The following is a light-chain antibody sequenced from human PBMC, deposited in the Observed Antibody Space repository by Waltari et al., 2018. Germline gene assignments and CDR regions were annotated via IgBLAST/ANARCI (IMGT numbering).Light chain of an antibody. J-gene: IGKJ4*01. V-gene: IGKV3-20*01. CDR3: QHYDGSAVT. CDR2: GTS. CDR1: QSVSSIS. Sequence: DIVLTQSPGTLSLSPGERATLSCRASQSVSSISFTWYQQRPGQAPRLLIYGTSSRATDIPDRFSGSGSGTDFTLTISRLEPEDFAVCFCQHYDGSAVTFGGGTKVEIK.